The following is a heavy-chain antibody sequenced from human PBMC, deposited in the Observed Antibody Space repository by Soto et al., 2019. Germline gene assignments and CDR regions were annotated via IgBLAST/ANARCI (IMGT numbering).Heavy chain of an antibody. D-gene: IGHD2-15*01. CDR2: INHSGST. J-gene: IGHJ5*02. CDR1: GGSFSGYY. Sequence: PSETMSLTCAVYGGSFSGYYWSWIRQPPGKGLEWIGEINHSGSTNYNPPIKSRVTISVDTSKNQFSLKLSSVTAADTTVYYCARDLGYCSGGSCYLNWFDPWGQGTLVTVSS. CDR3: ARDLGYCSGGSCYLNWFDP. V-gene: IGHV4-34*01.